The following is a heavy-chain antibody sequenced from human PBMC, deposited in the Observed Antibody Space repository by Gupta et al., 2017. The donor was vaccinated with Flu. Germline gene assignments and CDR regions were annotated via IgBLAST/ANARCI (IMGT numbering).Heavy chain of an antibody. J-gene: IGHJ4*02. CDR2: IRSNFDDGTR. CDR1: GFTFSNAW. Sequence: EGQLVESGGGLVKPGGSLRLSCAASGFTFSNAWMSWVRKVPGKGLEWVGRIRSNFDDGTRDYAAPVRGRFTISRDDSANRLYLQMNNLRSEDAAVYYCATDNTGYGSAPYFDKWGQGTLVTVSS. V-gene: IGHV3-15*01. D-gene: IGHD5-12*01. CDR3: ATDNTGYGSAPYFDK.